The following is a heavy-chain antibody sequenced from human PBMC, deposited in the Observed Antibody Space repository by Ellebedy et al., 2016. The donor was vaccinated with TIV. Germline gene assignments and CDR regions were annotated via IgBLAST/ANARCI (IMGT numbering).Heavy chain of an antibody. D-gene: IGHD2-2*01. Sequence: ASVKVSXXASGYTFTSYDINWVRQATGQGLEWMGWMNPNSGNTGYAQKFQGRVTMTRNTSISTAYMELSSLRSEDTAVYYCARDGFYQGDWFDPWGQGTLVTVSS. CDR2: MNPNSGNT. J-gene: IGHJ5*02. CDR1: GYTFTSYD. CDR3: ARDGFYQGDWFDP. V-gene: IGHV1-8*01.